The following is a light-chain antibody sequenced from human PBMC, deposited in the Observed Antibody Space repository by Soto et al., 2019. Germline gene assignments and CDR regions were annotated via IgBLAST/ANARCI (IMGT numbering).Light chain of an antibody. V-gene: IGKV3D-15*01. J-gene: IGKJ4*01. CDR3: QQYNNWPPLT. Sequence: EIVMTQSPATLSVSPGDRVTLSCRASQNIDNNLAWYQQRPGQPPRLLIYGASTRANGIPARFSGSGSGTEFTLTISSLQPEDFAVYCCQQYNNWPPLTFGGGTKVDIK. CDR2: GAS. CDR1: QNIDNN.